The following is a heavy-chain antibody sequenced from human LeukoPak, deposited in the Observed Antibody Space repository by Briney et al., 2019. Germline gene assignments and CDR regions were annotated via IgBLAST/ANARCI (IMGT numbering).Heavy chain of an antibody. J-gene: IGHJ1*01. CDR1: GYSFTSYC. Sequence: PGESLKISCKTSGYSFTSYCIVWVRQMPGKGLEWMAIIHPGDSNTRYSPSFQGLVTISADKSIDTAFLQWSSLKASDTAMYYCAISAHGYFQYWGQGTLVTVSS. D-gene: IGHD6-13*01. CDR3: AISAHGYFQY. V-gene: IGHV5-51*03. CDR2: IHPGDSNT.